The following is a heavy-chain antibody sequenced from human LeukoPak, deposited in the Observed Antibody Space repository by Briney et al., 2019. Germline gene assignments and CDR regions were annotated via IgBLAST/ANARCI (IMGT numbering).Heavy chain of an antibody. CDR2: ISSSSSYV. CDR3: ARDKEDSGSSNFDY. J-gene: IGHJ4*02. V-gene: IGHV3-21*01. CDR1: GFTFSSYG. D-gene: IGHD1-26*01. Sequence: GRSLRLSCAASGFTFSSYGMHWVRQAPGKGLEWVSSISSSSSYVYYADSVKGRFTISRDNAKNSLYLQMNSLRAEDTAVYYCARDKEDSGSSNFDYWGQGTLVTVSS.